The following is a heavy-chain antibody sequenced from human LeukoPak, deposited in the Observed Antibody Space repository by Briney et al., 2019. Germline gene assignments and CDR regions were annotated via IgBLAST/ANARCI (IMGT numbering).Heavy chain of an antibody. CDR3: ARDPPAYYYMDV. CDR1: GFTFSSYS. CDR2: ISSSSSYI. Sequence: PGESLRLSCAASGFTFSSYSMNWVRQASGKGLEWVSSISSSSSYIYYADSVKGRFTISRDNVKNSLYLQMNSLRAEDTAVYYCARDPPAYYYMDVWGKGTTVTVSS. J-gene: IGHJ6*03. V-gene: IGHV3-21*01.